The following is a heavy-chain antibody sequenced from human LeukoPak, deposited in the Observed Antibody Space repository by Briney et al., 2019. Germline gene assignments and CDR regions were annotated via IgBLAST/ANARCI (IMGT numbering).Heavy chain of an antibody. D-gene: IGHD4-17*01. CDR2: IYPGDSET. CDR1: GYTFSTYW. J-gene: IGHJ4*02. Sequence: GESLKISCKGSGYTFSTYWIAWVRQMPGKGLEWMGIIYPGDSETRYSPSFQGQVTVSVDKSISSACLQWSSLKASDTAMYYCARRSYGDYFDYWGQGTLVTVSA. CDR3: ARRSYGDYFDY. V-gene: IGHV5-51*01.